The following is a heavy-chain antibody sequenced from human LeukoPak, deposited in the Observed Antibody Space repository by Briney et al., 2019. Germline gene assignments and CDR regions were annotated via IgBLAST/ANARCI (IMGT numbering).Heavy chain of an antibody. Sequence: PGGSLRLSCAASGFNFRSYWMSWVRQAPGKGLEWVANIKPDGSDKKYVDSVKGRFTISRDNAENSLFLQMNSLRAEDTAVYYCARDALGRQSESNWFDPWGQGTLVTVSS. J-gene: IGHJ5*02. V-gene: IGHV3-7*01. CDR1: GFNFRSYW. CDR3: ARDALGRQSESNWFDP. D-gene: IGHD7-27*01. CDR2: IKPDGSDK.